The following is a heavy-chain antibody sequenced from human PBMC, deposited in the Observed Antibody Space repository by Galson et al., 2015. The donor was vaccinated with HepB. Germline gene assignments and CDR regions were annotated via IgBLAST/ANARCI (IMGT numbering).Heavy chain of an antibody. J-gene: IGHJ4*02. V-gene: IGHV3-30*18. CDR2: ISYDGSNK. D-gene: IGHD5-18*01. Sequence: SLRLSCAASGFTLSSYGMHWVRQAPGKGLEWVAVISYDGSNKYYADSVKGRFTISRDNSKNTLYLQMNSLRAEDTAVYYCAKVSRIQLWSSIDYWGQGTLVTVSS. CDR1: GFTLSSYG. CDR3: AKVSRIQLWSSIDY.